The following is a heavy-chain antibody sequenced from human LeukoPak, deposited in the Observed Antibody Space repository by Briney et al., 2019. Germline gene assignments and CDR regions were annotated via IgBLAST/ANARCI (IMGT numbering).Heavy chain of an antibody. D-gene: IGHD4-11*01. J-gene: IGHJ6*02. CDR2: ISYDGSNK. CDR1: GFTFSSYG. Sequence: GRSLRLSCAASGFTFSSYGMHWVRQAPGKGLEWVAVISYDGSNKYYADSVKGRFTISRDNSKNTLYLQMNSLRAEDTAVYYCAKGPSTVTTYDGGMDVWGQGTTVTVSS. V-gene: IGHV3-30*18. CDR3: AKGPSTVTTYDGGMDV.